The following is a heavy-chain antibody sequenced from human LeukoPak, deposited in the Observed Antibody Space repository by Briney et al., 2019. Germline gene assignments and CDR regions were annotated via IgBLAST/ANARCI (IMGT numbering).Heavy chain of an antibody. Sequence: KSSETLSLTCAVYGGSFSGYYWSWIRQPPGKGLEWIGEINHSGSTNYNPSLKSRVTISVDTSKNQSSLKLSSVTAADTAVYYCARGSGSWWANWFDPWGQGTLVTVSS. CDR3: ARGSGSWWANWFDP. V-gene: IGHV4-34*01. CDR2: INHSGST. CDR1: GGSFSGYY. J-gene: IGHJ5*02. D-gene: IGHD6-13*01.